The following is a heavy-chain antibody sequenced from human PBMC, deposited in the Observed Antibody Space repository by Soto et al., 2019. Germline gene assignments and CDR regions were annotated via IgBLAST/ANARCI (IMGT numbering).Heavy chain of an antibody. V-gene: IGHV4-31*03. CDR2: IYKNGNA. CDR1: GAPMTSDGYY. J-gene: IGHJ4*02. Sequence: VRLQESGPGLVRPSQTLSLTCTVSGAPMTSDGYYWSWIRQHPGKGLEWIGYIYKNGNAYYNPSLSSRPTISVDTSKNQFSLNLSSVTAADTAVYYCARAAGRTPLDYWGQGTLVTVSS. D-gene: IGHD6-25*01. CDR3: ARAAGRTPLDY.